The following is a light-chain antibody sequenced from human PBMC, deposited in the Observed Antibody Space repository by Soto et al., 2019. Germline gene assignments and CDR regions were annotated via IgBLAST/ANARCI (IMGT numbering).Light chain of an antibody. J-gene: IGKJ5*01. V-gene: IGKV3-11*01. CDR3: QQRSNWPAIT. CDR2: DAS. CDR1: QSVRSY. Sequence: EIVLTQSPATLSLSPGERATLSCRASQSVRSYLAWYQQKPGQAPRLLIYDASNRATGIPARFIGSGSGTDFTLTISSLEPEDFAVYYCQQRSNWPAITFGQGTRLEIK.